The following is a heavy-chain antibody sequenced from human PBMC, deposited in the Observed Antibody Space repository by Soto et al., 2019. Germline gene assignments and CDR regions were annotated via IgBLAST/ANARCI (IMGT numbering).Heavy chain of an antibody. J-gene: IGHJ3*02. CDR1: GFTFNTYP. Sequence: GGSLRLSCATSGFTFNTYPMTWVRQAPGKGLEWVSSISSTAGRTSSYADSVKGRFAISRDFSDNTVYLQMNSLRDEDTAVYYCARVFTYYYDSSGPGAFDIWGQGTMVTVSS. CDR2: ISSTAGRTS. V-gene: IGHV3-23*01. CDR3: ARVFTYYYDSSGPGAFDI. D-gene: IGHD3-22*01.